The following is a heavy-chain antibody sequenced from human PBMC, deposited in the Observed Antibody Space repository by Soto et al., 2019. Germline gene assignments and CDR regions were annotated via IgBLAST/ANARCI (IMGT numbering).Heavy chain of an antibody. CDR1: GYTFTSYL. V-gene: IGHV1-3*01. CDR2: VNGGDGVT. CDR3: ATDLLDGQNSHFDN. J-gene: IGHJ4*01. Sequence: ASVKVSCKLSGYTFTSYLIHWVRQAPGQSFEWMGCVNGGDGVTKYSEKLQGRVTATREASASSAYMELTSLRSEDTAVYSCATDLLDGQNSHFDNWG. D-gene: IGHD1-1*01.